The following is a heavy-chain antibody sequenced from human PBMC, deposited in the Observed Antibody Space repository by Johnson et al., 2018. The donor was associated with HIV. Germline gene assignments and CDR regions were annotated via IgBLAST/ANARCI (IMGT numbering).Heavy chain of an antibody. CDR3: ARDLEYRNYEGPRAFDI. CDR1: GFTFSSYG. CDR2: IRYDGSNK. D-gene: IGHD4-11*01. J-gene: IGHJ3*02. Sequence: QVQLVESGGGVVQPGGSLRLSCAASGFTFSSYGMHWVRQAPGKGLEWVAFIRYDGSNKYYADSVKGRFTISRDNSKNTLYLQMNSLRAEDTAVYYCARDLEYRNYEGPRAFDIWGQGTMVTVSS. V-gene: IGHV3-30*02.